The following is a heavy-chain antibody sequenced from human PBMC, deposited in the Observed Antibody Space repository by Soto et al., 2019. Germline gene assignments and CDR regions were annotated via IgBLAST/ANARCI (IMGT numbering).Heavy chain of an antibody. CDR3: AAELGFGKLSVV. Sequence: QVQVVQSGVEVRRPGSSVKVSCKASGDTFKNCVISWVRQAPGQGREWMGGIIPLFGTTDFAQRFQGRLTITTDESTTTAYMKLSRLRCVHTATYYCAAELGFGKLSVVWGQGTTVIVSS. CDR1: GDTFKNCV. V-gene: IGHV1-69*01. CDR2: IIPLFGTT. J-gene: IGHJ6*02. D-gene: IGHD3-10*01.